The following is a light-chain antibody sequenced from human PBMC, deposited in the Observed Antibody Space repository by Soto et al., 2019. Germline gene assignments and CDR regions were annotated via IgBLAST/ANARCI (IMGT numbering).Light chain of an antibody. CDR1: SSNIGSNY. V-gene: IGLV1-47*01. Sequence: QSVLTQPPSASGTPGQRVTISCSGSSSNIGSNYVYWYQQFPGTAPKVLSYRNNQRPSGVPDRFSGSKSGTSASLAISGLRSEDEADYYCAAWDDSLSVVVFGGGTKLTVL. CDR3: AAWDDSLSVVV. CDR2: RNN. J-gene: IGLJ2*01.